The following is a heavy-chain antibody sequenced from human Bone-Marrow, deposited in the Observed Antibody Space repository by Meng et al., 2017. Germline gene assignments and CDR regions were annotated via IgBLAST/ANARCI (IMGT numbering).Heavy chain of an antibody. V-gene: IGHV4/OR15-8*02. J-gene: IGHJ4*02. Sequence: QVPRRGSGPGLVKPSGTLSLTCVVSGGSISSIDWWSWVRQPPGKGLEWIGEIYHGGDTNYNPSLKSRVTIAIDKSKNQFSLKLSSVTAADTAVYYCASWIYSCGWQWGQGALVTVSS. CDR2: IYHGGDT. CDR1: GGSISSIDW. D-gene: IGHD6-19*01. CDR3: ASWIYSCGWQ.